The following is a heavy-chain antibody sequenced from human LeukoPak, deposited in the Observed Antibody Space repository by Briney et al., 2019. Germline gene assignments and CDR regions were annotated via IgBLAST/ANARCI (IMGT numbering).Heavy chain of an antibody. V-gene: IGHV1-18*04. D-gene: IGHD4-17*01. Sequence: ASVKVSCKASGYTFTSYYMHWVRQAPGQGLEWMGWISAYNGNTNYAQKLQGRVTMTTDTSTSTAYMELRSLRSDDTAVYYCARYGDYGDNWFDPWGQGTLVTVSS. CDR3: ARYGDYGDNWFDP. J-gene: IGHJ5*02. CDR1: GYTFTSYY. CDR2: ISAYNGNT.